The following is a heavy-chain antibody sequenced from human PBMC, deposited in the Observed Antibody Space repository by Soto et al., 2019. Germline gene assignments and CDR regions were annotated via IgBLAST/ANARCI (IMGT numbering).Heavy chain of an antibody. D-gene: IGHD6-19*01. Sequence: ASVKVSCKASGYTFTGYYMHWVRQAPGQGLEWMGWINPNSGGTNYAQKFQGWVTMTRDTSISTAYMELSRLRSDDTAVYYCARSESSSGWSNYYYGMDVWGQGTTVTVSS. CDR2: INPNSGGT. CDR1: GYTFTGYY. J-gene: IGHJ6*02. CDR3: ARSESSSGWSNYYYGMDV. V-gene: IGHV1-2*04.